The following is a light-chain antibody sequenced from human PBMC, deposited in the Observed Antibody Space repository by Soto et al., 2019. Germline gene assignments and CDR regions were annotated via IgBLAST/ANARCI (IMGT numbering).Light chain of an antibody. Sequence: IVLTQSPGTLSLSPGERATLSCRASQSVGSNYLAWYQQKPGQAPRLLIYGASSRATVIPDRFSGSGSWTDFTLTIRRLEPEDFAVYYCQHYGTSAYTFGHGTTLEIK. CDR2: GAS. V-gene: IGKV3-20*01. J-gene: IGKJ2*01. CDR3: QHYGTSAYT. CDR1: QSVGSNY.